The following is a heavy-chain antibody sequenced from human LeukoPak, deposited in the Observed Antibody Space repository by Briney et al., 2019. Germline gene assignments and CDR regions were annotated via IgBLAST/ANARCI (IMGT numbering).Heavy chain of an antibody. CDR3: AREHSRYYYDSSGPETFDY. Sequence: SETLSLTCTVSGGSISSYYWSWIRQPPGKGLEWIGEINHSGSTNYNPSLKSRVTISVDTSKNQFSLKLSSVTAADTAVYYCAREHSRYYYDSSGPETFDYWGQGTLVTVSS. J-gene: IGHJ4*02. V-gene: IGHV4-34*01. CDR2: INHSGST. D-gene: IGHD3-22*01. CDR1: GGSISSYY.